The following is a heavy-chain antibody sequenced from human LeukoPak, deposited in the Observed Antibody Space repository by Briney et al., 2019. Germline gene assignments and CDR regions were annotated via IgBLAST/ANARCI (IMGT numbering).Heavy chain of an antibody. CDR3: ATYSSSNYYHYAMDV. CDR2: INYSGST. Sequence: SETLSLTCAVSGGSISNYYLNWIRQPPGKGLEWIGYINYSGSTNYNPSLKSRVTISIDTSKNQFSLKLSSVTAADTAVYYCATYSSSNYYHYAMDVWGQGTTVTVSS. D-gene: IGHD6-6*01. J-gene: IGHJ6*02. CDR1: GGSISNYY. V-gene: IGHV4-59*01.